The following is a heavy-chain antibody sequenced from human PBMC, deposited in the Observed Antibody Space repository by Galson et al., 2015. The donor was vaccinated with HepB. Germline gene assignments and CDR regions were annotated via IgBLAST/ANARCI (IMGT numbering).Heavy chain of an antibody. J-gene: IGHJ4*02. CDR3: ARDHSGDPLNYGSGSCPTN. D-gene: IGHD3-10*01. V-gene: IGHV3-33*08. CDR1: GFTFSSYG. CDR2: IWYDGSNK. Sequence: SLRLSCAASGFTFSSYGMHWVRQAPGKGLEWVAVIWYDGSNKYYADSVKGRFTISRDNSKNTLYLQMNSLRAEDTAVYYCARDHSGDPLNYGSGSCPTNWGQGTLVTVSS.